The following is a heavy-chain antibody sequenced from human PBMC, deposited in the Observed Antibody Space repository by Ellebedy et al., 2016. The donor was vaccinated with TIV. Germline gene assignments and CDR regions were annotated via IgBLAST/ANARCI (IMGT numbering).Heavy chain of an antibody. J-gene: IGHJ4*02. Sequence: GESLKISXAASGFTFSSYSMNWVRQAPGKGLEWVSYISSSSSTIYYADSVKGRFTISRDNAKNSLYLQMNSLRAEDTAVYYCAREPDYWGQGTLVTVSS. CDR1: GFTFSSYS. V-gene: IGHV3-48*04. CDR2: ISSSSSTI. CDR3: AREPDY.